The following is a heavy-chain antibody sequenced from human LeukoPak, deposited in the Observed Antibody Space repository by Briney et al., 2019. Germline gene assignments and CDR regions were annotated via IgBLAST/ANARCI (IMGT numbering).Heavy chain of an antibody. Sequence: AGSLRLSCAASGFTFSSYGMYWVRQAPGKGLEGVAVISYDGSNKYYADSVKGRFTISRDNSKNTLYLQMNSLRAEDTAVYYCAKDTRYDYYFDYWGQGALVTVSS. V-gene: IGHV3-30*18. J-gene: IGHJ4*02. CDR1: GFTFSSYG. D-gene: IGHD5-12*01. CDR3: AKDTRYDYYFDY. CDR2: ISYDGSNK.